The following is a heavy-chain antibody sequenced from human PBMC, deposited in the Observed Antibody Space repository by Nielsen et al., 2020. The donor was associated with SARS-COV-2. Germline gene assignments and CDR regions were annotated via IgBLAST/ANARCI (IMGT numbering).Heavy chain of an antibody. CDR2: INSDGSDS. J-gene: IGHJ4*02. V-gene: IGHV3-74*01. CDR1: GFTFSGYW. Sequence: GGSLRLSCAASGFTFSGYWMHWVRQAPGKGLVWVSRINSDGSDSVYAEFLKGRITISRDNAKNTLYLQMNSLRAEDTAVYYCARPPYWGQGTLVTVSS. CDR3: ARPPY.